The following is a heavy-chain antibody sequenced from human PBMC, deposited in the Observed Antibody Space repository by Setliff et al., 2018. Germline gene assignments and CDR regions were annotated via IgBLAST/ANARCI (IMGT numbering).Heavy chain of an antibody. Sequence: PSETLSLTCTVTGGSFDSGTHYWSWIRQPAGKVPEWIGLIQGTGNTSYNPALNSRVTISVDTSTNQFSLRLTSLTAADTAVYFCARDNTILGATDHWGQGTLVTVSS. D-gene: IGHD1-26*01. V-gene: IGHV4-61*02. CDR3: ARDNTILGATDH. J-gene: IGHJ5*02. CDR2: IQGTGNT. CDR1: GGSFDSGTHY.